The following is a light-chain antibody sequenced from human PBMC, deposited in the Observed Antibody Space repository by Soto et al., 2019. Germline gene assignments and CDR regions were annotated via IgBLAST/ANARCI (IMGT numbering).Light chain of an antibody. CDR2: GAS. V-gene: IGKV3-20*01. Sequence: EIVLTQSPGTLSLSPGERATLSCRASQSVSSRYLAWYQQKPGQAPRFLIYGASSRATGIPDRFSGSGSGNDFTLTISRLEPEDFAVYYCQQYGSSPPITFGQGTRLEIK. CDR1: QSVSSRY. CDR3: QQYGSSPPIT. J-gene: IGKJ5*01.